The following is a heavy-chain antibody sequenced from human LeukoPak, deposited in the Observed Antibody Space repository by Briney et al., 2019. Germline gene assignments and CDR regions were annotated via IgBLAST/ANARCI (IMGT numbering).Heavy chain of an antibody. CDR3: ARGASRSFDY. CDR1: GYTFTSYD. CDR2: MNTNSGNT. J-gene: IGHJ4*02. V-gene: IGHV1-8*03. Sequence: ASVKVSCKTSGYTFTSYDTNWVRQATGQGLEWMGVMNTNSGNTGYAQRFRGRVTITRNTSISTAYMEPSSLRSEDTAVYYCARGASRSFDYWGQGTLVTVSS. D-gene: IGHD6-6*01.